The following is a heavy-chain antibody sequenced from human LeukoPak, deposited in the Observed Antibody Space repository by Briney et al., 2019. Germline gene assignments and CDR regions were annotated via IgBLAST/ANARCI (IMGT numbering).Heavy chain of an antibody. D-gene: IGHD6-6*01. V-gene: IGHV4-34*01. CDR1: GGSFSGYY. Sequence: SETLSLTCAVYGGSFSGYYWSWIRQPPGKGLEWIGEINHSGSTNYNPSLKSRVTISVDTSKNQFSLNLSSVTAADTAVYYCARRRSIAARPFDCWGQGTLVTVSS. CDR2: INHSGST. J-gene: IGHJ4*02. CDR3: ARRRSIAARPFDC.